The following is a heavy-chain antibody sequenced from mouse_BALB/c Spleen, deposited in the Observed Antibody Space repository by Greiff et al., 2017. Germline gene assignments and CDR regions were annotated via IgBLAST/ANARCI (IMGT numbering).Heavy chain of an antibody. D-gene: IGHD3-1*01. CDR2: ISSGGSYT. V-gene: IGHV5-6-4*01. Sequence: DVKLVESGGGLVKPGGSLKLSCAASGFTFSSYTMSWVRQTPEKRLEWVATISSGGSYTYYPDSVKGRFTISRDNAKNTLYLQMSSLKSEDTAMYYCTRDRGVSYFDYWGQGTTLTVSS. CDR1: GFTFSSYT. J-gene: IGHJ2*01. CDR3: TRDRGVSYFDY.